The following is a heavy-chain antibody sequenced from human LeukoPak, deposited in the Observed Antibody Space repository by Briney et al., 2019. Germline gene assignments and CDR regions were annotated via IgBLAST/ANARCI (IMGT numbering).Heavy chain of an antibody. Sequence: PSETLSLTCTVSGGSISSHYWSWTRQPPGKGLEWIGYIYYSGSTNYNPSLKSRVTISVDTSKNQFSLKLSSVTAADTAVYYCARGPKGSGWYNWFDPWGQRTLVTVSS. CDR2: IYYSGST. CDR1: GGSISSHY. CDR3: ARGPKGSGWYNWFDP. V-gene: IGHV4-59*11. D-gene: IGHD6-19*01. J-gene: IGHJ5*02.